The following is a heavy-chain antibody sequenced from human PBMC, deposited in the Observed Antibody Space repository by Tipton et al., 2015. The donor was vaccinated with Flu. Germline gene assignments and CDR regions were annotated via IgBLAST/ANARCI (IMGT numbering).Heavy chain of an antibody. J-gene: IGHJ3*02. CDR3: ATVWVVGVVINRYNAFDI. CDR1: GYTLTELS. CDR2: FDPEDGET. V-gene: IGHV1-24*01. D-gene: IGHD3-3*01. Sequence: QSGPEVKKPGASVKVSCKVSGYTLTELSMHWVRQAPGKGLEWMGGFDPEDGETIYAQKFQGRVTMTEDTSTDTAYMELSSLRSEDTAVYYCATVWVVGVVINRYNAFDIWGQGTMVTVSS.